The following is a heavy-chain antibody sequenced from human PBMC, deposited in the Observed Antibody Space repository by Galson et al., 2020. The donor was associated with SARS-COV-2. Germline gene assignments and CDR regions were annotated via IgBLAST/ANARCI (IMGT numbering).Heavy chain of an antibody. V-gene: IGHV1-18*01. Sequence: SVPVPRQASRYTLTSYGISRVRQAPAQGLEWMGWISAYNGNTNYAQQLQGRVTMTTDTSTSTAYMELRSLRSDDTAVYYCAREVLYFSRTGFYYLGYWGQGTLVTVSS. D-gene: IGHD2-2*01. CDR1: RYTLTSYG. CDR2: ISAYNGNT. CDR3: AREVLYFSRTGFYYLGY. J-gene: IGHJ4*02.